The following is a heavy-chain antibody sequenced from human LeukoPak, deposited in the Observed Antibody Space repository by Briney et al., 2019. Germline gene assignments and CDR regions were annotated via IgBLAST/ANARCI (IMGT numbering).Heavy chain of an antibody. CDR2: IDRDGSRI. CDR3: VRGNDYGGPHY. CDR1: GFTFSSYW. D-gene: IGHD4-23*01. Sequence: GGSLRLSCAVSGFTFSSYWMHWVRQAPGKGLVWVSRIDRDGSRINYADSVKGRFTISRDNGKNTLFLQMNSLRAEDAAVYYCVRGNDYGGPHYWSQGTLVTVSS. J-gene: IGHJ4*02. V-gene: IGHV3-74*01.